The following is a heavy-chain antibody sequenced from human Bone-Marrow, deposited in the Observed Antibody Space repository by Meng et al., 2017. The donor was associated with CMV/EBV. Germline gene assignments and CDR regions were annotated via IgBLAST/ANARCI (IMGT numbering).Heavy chain of an antibody. Sequence: ASVKVSCKASGYTFTSYGISWVRQAPGQGLEWMGWISAYNGNTNYAQKLQGRVTMTTDTSTSTAYMELRSLRSDDTAVYYCARWRDGGSYPRYNWFDPWGQGTLVTVSS. CDR2: ISAYNGNT. CDR1: GYTFTSYG. CDR3: ARWRDGGSYPRYNWFDP. V-gene: IGHV1-18*01. D-gene: IGHD1-26*01. J-gene: IGHJ5*02.